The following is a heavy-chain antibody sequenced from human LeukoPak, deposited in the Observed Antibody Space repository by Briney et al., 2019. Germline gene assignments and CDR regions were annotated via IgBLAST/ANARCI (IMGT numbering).Heavy chain of an antibody. D-gene: IGHD3-22*01. CDR1: GFTFSSYG. CDR3: ARADDSSGYYRISIDX. J-gene: IGHJ4*02. V-gene: IGHV3-33*01. Sequence: GGSLRLSCAASGFTFSSYGMHWVRQAPGKGLEWVAVIWYDGSNKYYADSVKGRFTISRDNSKNTLYLQMNSLRAEDTAVYYCARADDSSGYYRISIDXWGQGXLVTVS. CDR2: IWYDGSNK.